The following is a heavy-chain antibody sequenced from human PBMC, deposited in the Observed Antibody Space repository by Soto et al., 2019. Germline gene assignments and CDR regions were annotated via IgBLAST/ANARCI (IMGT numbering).Heavy chain of an antibody. CDR1: GFTFGDFG. CDR3: AREALVPGLSYFFDY. CDR2: VWSDGNNE. J-gene: IGHJ4*02. Sequence: QVQLVESGGGVVQPGRSLRLSCAASGFTFGDFGMHWVRQAPGKGLDYVASVWSDGNNEYYTDSVKGRFTISRDNSKNTLYLEMNNLRAEDTAVYFCAREALVPGLSYFFDYWGQGILVAVSS. V-gene: IGHV3-33*01. D-gene: IGHD2-21*02.